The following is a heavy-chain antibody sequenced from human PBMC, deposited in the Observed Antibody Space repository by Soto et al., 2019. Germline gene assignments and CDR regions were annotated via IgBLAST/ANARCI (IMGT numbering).Heavy chain of an antibody. CDR2: IYYSGST. CDR1: GASITSGDLY. V-gene: IGHV4-30-4*01. D-gene: IGHD6-19*01. Sequence: QVQLQESGPGLVTASQTLSLTCTVSGASITSGDLYWSWIRQPPGKGLEWIGYIYYSGSTYYNPSLKSRVTMSVDTSKKQFSLQLSSVTAADTAVYYCARARAVYYFDFWGQGTLVTVSS. J-gene: IGHJ4*02. CDR3: ARARAVYYFDF.